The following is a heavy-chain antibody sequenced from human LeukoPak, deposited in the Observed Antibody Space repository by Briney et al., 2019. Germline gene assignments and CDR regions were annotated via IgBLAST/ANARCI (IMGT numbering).Heavy chain of an antibody. CDR2: INSDGSST. V-gene: IGHV3-74*01. Sequence: GGSLRLSCAASGFTFSSYWMHWVRQAPGKGLVWFSRINSDGSSTSYGDSVKGRFTISRDNAKNTLYLQMNSLRAEDTAVYYCAKSDRFDPWGQGTLVSVSS. CDR3: AKSDRFDP. CDR1: GFTFSSYW. J-gene: IGHJ5*02.